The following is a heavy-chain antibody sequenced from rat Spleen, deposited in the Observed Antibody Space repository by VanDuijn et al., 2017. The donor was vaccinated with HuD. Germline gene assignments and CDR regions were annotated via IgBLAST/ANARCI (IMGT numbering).Heavy chain of an antibody. CDR2: IWGDGST. CDR3: TRGLGDY. V-gene: IGHV2-1*01. D-gene: IGHD5-1*01. J-gene: IGHJ2*01. Sequence: QVQLKESGPGLVQPSQTLSLTCTVSGFSLTDNSVHWVRQPPGKGLEWVGGIWGDGSTGYNSGLKSRLSISRDTSWSQVFLKMNSLQTDDTAIYICTRGLGDYWGQGVMVTVSS. CDR1: GFSLTDNS.